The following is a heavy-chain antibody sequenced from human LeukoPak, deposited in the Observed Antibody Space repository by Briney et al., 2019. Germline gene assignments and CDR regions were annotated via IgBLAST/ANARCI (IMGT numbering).Heavy chain of an antibody. V-gene: IGHV1-69*13. Sequence: SVKVSCKASGGTFSSYAISWVRQAPGQGLEWMGGIIPIFGTANYAQKFQGRVTITADESTSTAYMELSSLRSEDTAVYYCARVRYQVVVIAYDAFDIWGQGSMVTVSS. J-gene: IGHJ3*02. D-gene: IGHD2-21*01. CDR1: GGTFSSYA. CDR2: IIPIFGTA. CDR3: ARVRYQVVVIAYDAFDI.